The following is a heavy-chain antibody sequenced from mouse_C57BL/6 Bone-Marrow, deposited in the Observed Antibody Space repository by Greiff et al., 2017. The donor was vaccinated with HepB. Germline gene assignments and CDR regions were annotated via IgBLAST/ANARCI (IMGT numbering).Heavy chain of an antibody. CDR1: GYTFTSYG. CDR2: IYPRSGNT. V-gene: IGHV1-81*01. D-gene: IGHD1-1*01. Sequence: VQLQQSGAELARPGASVKLSCKASGYTFTSYGISWVKQSTGQGLEWIGEIYPRSGNTYYNEKFKGKATLTADKSSSTAYMELRSLTSEDSAVYFCARRYYGSSYHLDYWGQGTTLTVSS. CDR3: ARRYYGSSYHLDY. J-gene: IGHJ2*01.